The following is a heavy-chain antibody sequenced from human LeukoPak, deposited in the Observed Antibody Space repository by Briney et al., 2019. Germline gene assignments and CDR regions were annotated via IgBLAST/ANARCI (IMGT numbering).Heavy chain of an antibody. D-gene: IGHD6-13*01. CDR3: AKDRGSSSSWYPFDY. Sequence: PGGSLRLSCAASGFTFSSFVMSWVRQAPGKGLERVSGISGSGGGTLYADSVKGRFTISRDNSKNTLYLQMNSLRAEDTAVYYCAKDRGSSSSWYPFDYWGQGTLVTVSS. J-gene: IGHJ4*02. V-gene: IGHV3-23*01. CDR1: GFTFSSFV. CDR2: ISGSGGGT.